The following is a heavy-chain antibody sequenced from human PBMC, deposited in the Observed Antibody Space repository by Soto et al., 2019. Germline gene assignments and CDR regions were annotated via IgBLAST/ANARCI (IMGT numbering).Heavy chain of an antibody. J-gene: IGHJ4*02. CDR2: IKQDGSEK. V-gene: IGHV3-7*01. Sequence: ESGGDLVQPGGSLRLSCAASGFAFSGYWMSWVRQAPGKGLEGVANIKQDGSEKYYVDSVKGRFTISRDNAKNSLYLQMNSLRVEDTAVYYGARATSVDAYWGQGTLVSVPS. D-gene: IGHD5-12*01. CDR3: ARATSVDAY. CDR1: GFAFSGYW.